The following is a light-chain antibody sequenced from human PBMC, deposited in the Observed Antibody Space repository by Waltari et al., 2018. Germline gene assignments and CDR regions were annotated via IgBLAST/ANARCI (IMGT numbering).Light chain of an antibody. CDR2: STT. CDR1: AGAVTSGNY. V-gene: IGLV7-43*01. Sequence: QTVVTQEPSLTVSPGGAVTLTCASSAGAVTSGNYPNWIQQKPGQVPRSLIHSTTNRHSWTPARFSGSRPGGKGALTLSGVQPEDEAEYYCLLYDGSDQGFGGGTKLTVL. CDR3: LLYDGSDQG. J-gene: IGLJ3*02.